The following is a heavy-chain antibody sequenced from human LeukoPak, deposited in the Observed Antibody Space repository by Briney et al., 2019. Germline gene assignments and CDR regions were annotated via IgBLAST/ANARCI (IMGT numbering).Heavy chain of an antibody. CDR3: AREEPSYSGSYYDY. Sequence: PSETLSLTCTVSGYSISSGYYWGWIRQPPGKGQEWIGSIYHSGSTYYNPSLKSRVTISVDTSKNQFSLKLSSVTAADTAVYYCAREEPSYSGSYYDYWGQGTLVTVSS. D-gene: IGHD1-26*01. CDR2: IYHSGST. CDR1: GYSISSGYY. V-gene: IGHV4-38-2*02. J-gene: IGHJ4*02.